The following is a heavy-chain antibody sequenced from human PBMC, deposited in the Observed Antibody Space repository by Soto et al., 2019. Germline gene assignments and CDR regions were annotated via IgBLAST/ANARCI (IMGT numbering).Heavy chain of an antibody. CDR3: ARTYYYDSSGYSSNWYFDL. J-gene: IGHJ2*01. Sequence: QVQLQESGPGLVKPSDALSLTCAVSDYSISSTHWWGWIRQPPGKGLEWIGYIYYSGSTFYNPSLKSRVTMSVDTSKNRFSLKLSSVTAVDTAVYYCARTYYYDSSGYSSNWYFDLWGRGTLVTVSS. CDR1: DYSISSTHW. D-gene: IGHD3-22*01. V-gene: IGHV4-28*01. CDR2: IYYSGST.